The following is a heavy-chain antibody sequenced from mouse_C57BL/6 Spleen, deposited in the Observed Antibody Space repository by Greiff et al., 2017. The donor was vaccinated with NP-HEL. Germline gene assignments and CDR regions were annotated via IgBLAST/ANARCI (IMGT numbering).Heavy chain of an antibody. CDR1: GYTFTSYW. Sequence: QVQLQQPGAELVKPGASVKLSCKASGYTFTSYWMQWVKQRPGQGLEWIGEIDPSDSYTNYNQKFKGKATLTVDTSSSTAYMQLSSLTSEDSAVYYCARNGGLRLGFDYWGQGTTLTVSS. D-gene: IGHD2-4*01. J-gene: IGHJ2*01. CDR3: ARNGGLRLGFDY. V-gene: IGHV1-50*01. CDR2: IDPSDSYT.